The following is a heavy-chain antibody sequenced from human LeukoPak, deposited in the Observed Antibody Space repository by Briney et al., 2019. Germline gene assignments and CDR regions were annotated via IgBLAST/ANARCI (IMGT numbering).Heavy chain of an antibody. CDR1: GFIFSNYA. D-gene: IGHD3-10*01. V-gene: IGHV3-23*01. CDR3: AKDDPYGLGSPVGAFDY. J-gene: IGHJ4*02. Sequence: PGRSLRLSCAASGFIFSNYAMHWVRQAPGKGLEWVSGISGSGGSTYYPDSVKGRFTISRDNSKNTLYLQMNSLRAEDTAVYYCAKDDPYGLGSPVGAFDYWGQGTLVTVSS. CDR2: ISGSGGST.